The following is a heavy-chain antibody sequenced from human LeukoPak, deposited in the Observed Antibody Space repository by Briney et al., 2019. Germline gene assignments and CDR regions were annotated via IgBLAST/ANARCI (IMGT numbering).Heavy chain of an antibody. J-gene: IGHJ4*02. CDR2: IASDGSST. CDR3: AKATYSSGWYGIDY. V-gene: IGHV3-74*01. Sequence: GGSLRLSCAASGFTFSSYAMNWVRQAPGKGLVWVSRIASDGSSTTYADSVKGRFSISRDNAKNTLYLQMNSLRAEDTAVYYCAKATYSSGWYGIDYWGQGTLVTVSS. CDR1: GFTFSSYA. D-gene: IGHD6-19*01.